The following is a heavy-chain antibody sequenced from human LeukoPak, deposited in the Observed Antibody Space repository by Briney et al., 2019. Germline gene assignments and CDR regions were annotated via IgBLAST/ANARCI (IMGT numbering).Heavy chain of an antibody. Sequence: SGTLSLTCAVSGGSISSNNWWNWVRPPPGKGLEWIGEIKHSGSTNYNPSLKSRVTISVDTSKNQFSLKLSSVTAADTAVYYCARVTGTTIDYWGQGTLVTVSS. CDR1: GGSISSNNW. CDR3: ARVTGTTIDY. CDR2: IKHSGST. D-gene: IGHD1-20*01. V-gene: IGHV4-4*02. J-gene: IGHJ4*02.